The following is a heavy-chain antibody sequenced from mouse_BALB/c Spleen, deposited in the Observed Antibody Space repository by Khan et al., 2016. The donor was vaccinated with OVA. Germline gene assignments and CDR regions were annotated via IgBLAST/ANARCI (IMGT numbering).Heavy chain of an antibody. Sequence: EVHLVESGGDLVKPGGSLKLSCAASGFTFSSYSMSWVRQTPDKRLEWVATISSVGDYTYYPDSVKGRFTISRDNAKNTPYLQMSSLKSEDTAMYYCASHLTGSFAYWGQGTLVTVSA. V-gene: IGHV5-6*01. J-gene: IGHJ3*01. CDR3: ASHLTGSFAY. D-gene: IGHD4-1*01. CDR1: GFTFSSYS. CDR2: ISSVGDYT.